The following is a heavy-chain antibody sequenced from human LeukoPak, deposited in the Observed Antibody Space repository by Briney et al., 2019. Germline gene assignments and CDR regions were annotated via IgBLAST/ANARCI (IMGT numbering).Heavy chain of an antibody. CDR3: AREAERDLYYFDY. V-gene: IGHV1-2*02. Sequence: ASVKVSCKASGYTFTGYYMHWVRQAPGQGLEWMGWINPNSGGTNYAQKFQGRVTMTRDTSISTAYMELSRLRSDDTAVYYCAREAERDLYYFDYWGQGTLVTVSS. CDR2: INPNSGGT. D-gene: IGHD1-1*01. J-gene: IGHJ4*02. CDR1: GYTFTGYY.